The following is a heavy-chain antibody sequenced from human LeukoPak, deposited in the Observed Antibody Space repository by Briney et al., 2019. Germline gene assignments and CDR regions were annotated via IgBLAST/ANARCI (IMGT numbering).Heavy chain of an antibody. Sequence: TLSLTCTVSGGSISSGGYYWSWIRQPPGKGLEWIGYIYHSGSTYYNPSLKSRVTISVDRSKNQFSLKLSSVTAADTAVYYCARSTTIFGVVALAYYYYYMDVWGKGTTVTVSS. J-gene: IGHJ6*03. CDR3: ARSTTIFGVVALAYYYYYMDV. CDR2: IYHSGST. V-gene: IGHV4-30-2*01. D-gene: IGHD3-3*01. CDR1: GGSISSGGYY.